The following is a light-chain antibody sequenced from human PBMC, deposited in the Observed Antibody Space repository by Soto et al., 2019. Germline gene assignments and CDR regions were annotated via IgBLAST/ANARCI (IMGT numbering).Light chain of an antibody. V-gene: IGKV1-33*01. Sequence: DIQMTQSPFSLSASVGDRVTITCQASQDISNYLNWYQQKPGKAPKLLIYDASNLETGVPSRFSGSGSGTDVTFTISSLQPEDIATYYCQQWSTFGPGTKVDIK. CDR1: QDISNY. CDR3: QQWST. CDR2: DAS. J-gene: IGKJ3*01.